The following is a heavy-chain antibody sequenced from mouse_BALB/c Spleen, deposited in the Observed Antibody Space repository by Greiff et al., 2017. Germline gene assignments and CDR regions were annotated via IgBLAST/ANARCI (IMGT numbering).Heavy chain of an antibody. CDR2: INPSSGYT. Sequence: VQGVESGAELARPGASVKMSCKASGYTFTSYTMHWVKQRPGQGLEWIGYINPSSGYTNYNQKFKDKATLTADKSSSTAYMQLSSLTSEDSAVYYCARGEGNPFAYWGQGTLVTVSA. V-gene: IGHV1-4*01. CDR1: GYTFTSYT. CDR3: ARGEGNPFAY. J-gene: IGHJ3*01. D-gene: IGHD2-1*01.